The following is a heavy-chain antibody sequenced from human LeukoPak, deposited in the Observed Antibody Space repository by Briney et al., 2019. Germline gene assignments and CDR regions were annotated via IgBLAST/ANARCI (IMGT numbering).Heavy chain of an antibody. CDR1: GYTFTGYY. D-gene: IGHD3-22*01. CDR3: ASPYYHSTGYYSD. V-gene: IGHV1-2*02. Sequence: EASVKVSCKASGYTFTGYYMHWVRQVPGQGLEWMGWINPNSGGTNYAQKFQGRVTMTRDTSISTAYMELSRLRSDDTAVYYCASPYYHSTGYYSDWGQGTLVTVSS. CDR2: INPNSGGT. J-gene: IGHJ4*02.